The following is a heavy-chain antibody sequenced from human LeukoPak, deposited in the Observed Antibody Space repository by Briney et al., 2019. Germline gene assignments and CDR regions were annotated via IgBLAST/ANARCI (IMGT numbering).Heavy chain of an antibody. CDR3: ARDLVTVGFFDY. CDR1: GFTFSSYE. V-gene: IGHV3-48*03. J-gene: IGHJ4*02. D-gene: IGHD2-8*02. CDR2: ISSSGSTI. Sequence: GGSLRLSCAASGFTFSSYEMNWVRQAPGKGLEWVSYISSSGSTIYYADSVKGRFTISRDNSKNTLYLQMNSLRAEDTAVYYCARDLVTVGFFDYWGQGTLVTVSS.